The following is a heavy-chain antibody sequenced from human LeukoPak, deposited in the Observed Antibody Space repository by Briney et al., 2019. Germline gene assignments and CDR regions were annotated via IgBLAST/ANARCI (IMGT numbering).Heavy chain of an antibody. CDR1: GFTVSSNY. D-gene: IGHD3-22*01. Sequence: GGSLRLSCAASGFTVSSNYMSWVRQAPGKGLEWVSVIYSGGSTYYADSVKGRFTISRDDSKNTLYLQMNSLRAEDTAVYYCARERGYYDSSGYESVDYWGQGTLVTVSS. V-gene: IGHV3-66*02. CDR3: ARERGYYDSSGYESVDY. CDR2: IYSGGST. J-gene: IGHJ4*02.